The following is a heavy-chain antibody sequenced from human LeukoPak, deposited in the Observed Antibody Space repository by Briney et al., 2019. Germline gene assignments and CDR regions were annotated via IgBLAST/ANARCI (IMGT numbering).Heavy chain of an antibody. V-gene: IGHV3-53*01. CDR3: AREELRLGYFDY. J-gene: IGHJ4*02. Sequence: GGSLRLSCAASGFTVSSTHMVWVRQAPGKGLEWVPVTYTGGNSYYADSVKGRFIISRDISKNTLYLQMNSLRAEDTAVYYCAREELRLGYFDYWGQGTLVTVSS. D-gene: IGHD5-12*01. CDR1: GFTVSSTH. CDR2: TYTGGNS.